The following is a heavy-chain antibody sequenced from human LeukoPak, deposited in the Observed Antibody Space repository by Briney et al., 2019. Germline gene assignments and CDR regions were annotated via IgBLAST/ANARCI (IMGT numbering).Heavy chain of an antibody. Sequence: SVKVSCKASGGTFSSYAISWVRQAPGQGLEWMGGIIPIFGTANYAQKFQGRVTITADESTSTVYMELSSLRSEDTAVYYCARVPQLDTDAFDIWGQGTMVTVSS. CDR3: ARVPQLDTDAFDI. CDR1: GGTFSSYA. D-gene: IGHD1-1*01. CDR2: IIPIFGTA. V-gene: IGHV1-69*13. J-gene: IGHJ3*02.